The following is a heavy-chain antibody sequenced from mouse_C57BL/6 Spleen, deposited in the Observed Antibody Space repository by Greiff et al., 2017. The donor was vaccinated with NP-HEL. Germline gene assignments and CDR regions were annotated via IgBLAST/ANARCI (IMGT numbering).Heavy chain of an antibody. J-gene: IGHJ2*01. CDR3: ARYMSSPGDYFDY. D-gene: IGHD1-3*01. Sequence: EVKVEESGGGLVQPGGSLSLSCAASGFTFTDYYMSWVRQPPGKALEWLGFIRNKANGYTTEYSASVKGRFTISRDNSQSILYLQMNALRAEDSATYYCARYMSSPGDYFDYWGQGTTLTVSS. CDR1: GFTFTDYY. CDR2: IRNKANGYTT. V-gene: IGHV7-3*01.